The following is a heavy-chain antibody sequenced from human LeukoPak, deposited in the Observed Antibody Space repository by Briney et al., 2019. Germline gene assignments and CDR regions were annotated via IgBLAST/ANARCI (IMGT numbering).Heavy chain of an antibody. Sequence: GASVKVSCKTLGYTFITSSIHWVRQAPGQRLEWLGWITVASGNTRYSENLQGRVTLTRDTSANTAYMELHNLKFEDTAVYYCVGGSLGYWGQGTLVTVSP. J-gene: IGHJ4*02. V-gene: IGHV1-3*01. CDR2: ITVASGNT. CDR3: VGGSLGY. CDR1: GYTFITSS.